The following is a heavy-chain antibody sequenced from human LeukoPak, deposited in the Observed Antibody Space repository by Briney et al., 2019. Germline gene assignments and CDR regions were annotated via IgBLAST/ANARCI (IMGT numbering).Heavy chain of an antibody. D-gene: IGHD3-9*01. CDR2: IWYDGSNK. V-gene: IGHV3-33*01. Sequence: PGGSLRLSCAASGFTFSSYGMHWVRQAPGKGLEWVAVIWYDGSNKYYADSMKGRFTISRDNSKNTLYLQMNSLRAEDTAVYYCARSPHLRYFDSLPYFDYWGQGTLVTVSS. CDR3: ARSPHLRYFDSLPYFDY. CDR1: GFTFSSYG. J-gene: IGHJ4*02.